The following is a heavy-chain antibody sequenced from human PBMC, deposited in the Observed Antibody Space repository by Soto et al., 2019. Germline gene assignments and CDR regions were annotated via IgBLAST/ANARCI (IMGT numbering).Heavy chain of an antibody. J-gene: IGHJ4*02. CDR2: IWYDGSNK. CDR1: GFTFSSYG. CDR3: ARYPSDYGDYVGYFDY. D-gene: IGHD4-17*01. V-gene: IGHV3-33*01. Sequence: GVSLRLSCAASGFTFSSYGMHWVRQAPGKGLEWVAVIWYDGSNKYYADSVKGRFTISRDNSKNTLYLQMNSLRAEDTAVYYCARYPSDYGDYVGYFDYWGQGTLVTVSS.